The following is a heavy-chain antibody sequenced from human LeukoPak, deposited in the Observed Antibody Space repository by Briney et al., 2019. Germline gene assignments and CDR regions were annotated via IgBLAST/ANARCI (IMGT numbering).Heavy chain of an antibody. J-gene: IGHJ4*02. CDR1: GFTFSSYG. CDR3: AKDWRYYDSSGYPDY. D-gene: IGHD3-22*01. Sequence: PGGSLRLSCAASGFTFSSYGMHWVRQAPGKGLERVAVIWYDGSNKYYADSVKGRFTISRDNSKNTLYLQMNSLRAEDTAVYYCAKDWRYYDSSGYPDYWGQGTLVTVSS. V-gene: IGHV3-33*06. CDR2: IWYDGSNK.